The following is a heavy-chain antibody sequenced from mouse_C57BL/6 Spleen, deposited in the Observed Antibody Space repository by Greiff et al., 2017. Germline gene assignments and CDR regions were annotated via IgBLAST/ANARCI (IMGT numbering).Heavy chain of an antibody. CDR3: ARSYDGPWYFDV. V-gene: IGHV5-4*01. D-gene: IGHD2-3*01. J-gene: IGHJ1*03. CDR2: ISDGGSYT. CDR1: GFTFSSYA. Sequence: EVQGVESGGGLVKPGGSLKLSCAASGFTFSSYAMSWVRQTPEKRLEWVATISDGGSYTYYPDNVKGRFTISRDNAKNNLYLQMSHLKSEDTAMYYCARSYDGPWYFDVWGTGTTVTVSS.